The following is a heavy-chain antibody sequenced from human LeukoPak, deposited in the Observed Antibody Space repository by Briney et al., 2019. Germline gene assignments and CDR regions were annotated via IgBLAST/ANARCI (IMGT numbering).Heavy chain of an antibody. Sequence: GGSLRLSCAASGFTFDDYAMHWVRHAPGKGLEWVSGISWNSGSIGYADSVKGRFTISRDNAKNSLYLQMNSLRAEDTAVYYCARERSWNDVFDYWGQGTLVTVSS. CDR2: ISWNSGSI. D-gene: IGHD1-1*01. CDR3: ARERSWNDVFDY. CDR1: GFTFDDYA. V-gene: IGHV3-9*01. J-gene: IGHJ4*02.